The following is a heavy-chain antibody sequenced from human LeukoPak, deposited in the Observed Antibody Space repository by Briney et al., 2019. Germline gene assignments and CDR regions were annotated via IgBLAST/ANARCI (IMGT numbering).Heavy chain of an antibody. Sequence: SETLSLTCTVSGGSISSYYWGWIRQPPGKGLEWIGYIYYSGSTSYNPSLKSRVTISVDTSKSQFSLKLTSVTAADTAVYYCARDWCSGGSCYGNWFDPWGQGTLVTVSS. CDR2: IYYSGST. CDR3: ARDWCSGGSCYGNWFDP. V-gene: IGHV4-59*01. CDR1: GGSISSYY. J-gene: IGHJ5*02. D-gene: IGHD2-15*01.